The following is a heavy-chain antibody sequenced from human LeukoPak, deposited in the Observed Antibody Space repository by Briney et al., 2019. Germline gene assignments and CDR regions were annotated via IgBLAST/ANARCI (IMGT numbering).Heavy chain of an antibody. CDR1: GFTFSSYG. CDR2: ISYDGSNK. D-gene: IGHD2-2*01. Sequence: GGSLRLSCAASGFTFSSYGMHWVRQAPGKGLEWVAVISYDGSNKYYADSVKGRFTISRDNSKNTLYLQMNSLRAEDTAVYYCAKDLVDIVVVPAYFDYWGQGTLVTVSS. V-gene: IGHV3-30*18. CDR3: AKDLVDIVVVPAYFDY. J-gene: IGHJ4*02.